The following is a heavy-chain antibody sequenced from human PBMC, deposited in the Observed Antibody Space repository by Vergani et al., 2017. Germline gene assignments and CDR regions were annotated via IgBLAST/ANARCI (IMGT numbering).Heavy chain of an antibody. V-gene: IGHV1-8*01. CDR1: GYNFTSFD. CDR2: MNPKSGNT. D-gene: IGHD3-9*01. J-gene: IGHJ5*02. Sequence: QVQLVQSGAEVKKPGASVKVSCKASGYNFTSFDINWVRLATGQGLEWMGWMNPKSGNTAYAAKFQGRITMTRDSSTDTAYMELRSLRSDDTAVYYCARSLYDILTGYQGWFDPWGQGTLVTVYS. CDR3: ARSLYDILTGYQGWFDP.